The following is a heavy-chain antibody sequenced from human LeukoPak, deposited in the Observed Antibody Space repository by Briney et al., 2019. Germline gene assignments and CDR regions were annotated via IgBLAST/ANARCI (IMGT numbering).Heavy chain of an antibody. D-gene: IGHD2-8*02. CDR2: IYHSGST. V-gene: IGHV4-38-2*02. J-gene: IGHJ5*02. CDR3: AREGALHDTGDHYLSWFDP. Sequence: PSETLSLTCAVSGYSISSGYYWGWIRQPPGKGLEWIGSIYHSGSTYYNPSLKSRVTISVDTSKNQFSLKLSSVTAADTAVYYCAREGALHDTGDHYLSWFDPWGQGTLVTVSS. CDR1: GYSISSGYY.